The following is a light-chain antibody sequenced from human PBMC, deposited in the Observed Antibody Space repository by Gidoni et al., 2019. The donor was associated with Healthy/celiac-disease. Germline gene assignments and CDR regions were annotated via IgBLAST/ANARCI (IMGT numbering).Light chain of an antibody. V-gene: IGKV3-20*01. Sequence: EIVLTQSPGTLSLSPGERATLSCRPSQSVSSSYLAWYQQKPGQAPRLLLYGASSRATGIPDRFSGSGSGTDFTLTISRLEPEDFAVYYCQQYGSSPWTFGQGTKVEIK. J-gene: IGKJ1*01. CDR1: QSVSSSY. CDR2: GAS. CDR3: QQYGSSPWT.